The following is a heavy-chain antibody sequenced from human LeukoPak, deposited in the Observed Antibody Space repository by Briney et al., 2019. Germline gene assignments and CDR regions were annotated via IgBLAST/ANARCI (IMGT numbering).Heavy chain of an antibody. Sequence: ASETPALTCAVSGGSISSSTWWSWVRLPPGKGLEWIGEIFHSGSTNFNPSLKSRLTMSVDESKHEFSLKLTSVTAADTAVYYCASGGLVSRYLDHWGQGTLVTVSS. D-gene: IGHD3-9*01. V-gene: IGHV4-4*02. CDR2: IFHSGST. CDR1: GGSISSSTW. CDR3: ASGGLVSRYLDH. J-gene: IGHJ4*02.